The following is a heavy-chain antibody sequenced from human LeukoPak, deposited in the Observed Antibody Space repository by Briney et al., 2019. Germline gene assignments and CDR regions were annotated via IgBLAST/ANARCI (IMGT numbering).Heavy chain of an antibody. D-gene: IGHD3-10*01. CDR2: STNRANNYAT. CDR3: GRYMTEF. Sequence: GGSLRLSCAASGLTFSDYHMDWVRQAPGKGLEWVGRSTNRANNYATQYAASVKGRFTISRDESGNSVFLQMSSLKTEDTAVYYCGRYMTEFWGQGTPVTVSS. V-gene: IGHV3-72*01. CDR1: GLTFSDYH. J-gene: IGHJ1*01.